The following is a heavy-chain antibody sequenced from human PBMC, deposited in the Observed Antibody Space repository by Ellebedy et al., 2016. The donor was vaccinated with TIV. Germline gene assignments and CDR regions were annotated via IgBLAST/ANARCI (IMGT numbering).Heavy chain of an antibody. J-gene: IGHJ6*02. CDR1: GYTFTSYG. Sequence: ASVKVSCXASGYTFTSYGISWVRQAPGQGLEWMGWISAYNGNTNYAQKLQGRVTMTTDTSTSTAYMELRSLRSEDTAVYYCARELYSSGWFPPTRSGYGMDVWGQGTTVTVSS. CDR2: ISAYNGNT. V-gene: IGHV1-18*01. D-gene: IGHD6-19*01. CDR3: ARELYSSGWFPPTRSGYGMDV.